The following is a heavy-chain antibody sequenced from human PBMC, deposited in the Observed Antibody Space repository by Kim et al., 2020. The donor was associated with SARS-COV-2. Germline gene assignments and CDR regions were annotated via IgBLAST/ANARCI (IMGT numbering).Heavy chain of an antibody. J-gene: IGHJ4*02. CDR2: YTSGRN. Sequence: YTSGRNNYNPTLQSRVTMSVDMSKNQFSLKLSSGAAADTAVYYCASALGHWGQGTLVTVSS. V-gene: IGHV4-4*07. CDR3: ASALGH. D-gene: IGHD3-16*02.